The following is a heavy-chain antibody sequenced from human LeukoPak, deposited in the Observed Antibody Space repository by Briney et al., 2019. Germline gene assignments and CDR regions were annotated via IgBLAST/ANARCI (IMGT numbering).Heavy chain of an antibody. CDR1: GFTVSSNY. CDR3: AKDRHYYGAGSSYFDY. D-gene: IGHD3-10*01. V-gene: IGHV3-23*01. Sequence: PGGSLRLSCAASGFTVSSNYMSWVRQAPGKGLEWVSAISGSGGSTYYADSVKGRFTISRDNSKNTLYLQMNSLRAEDTALYYCAKDRHYYGAGSSYFDYWGQGTLVTVSS. CDR2: ISGSGGST. J-gene: IGHJ4*02.